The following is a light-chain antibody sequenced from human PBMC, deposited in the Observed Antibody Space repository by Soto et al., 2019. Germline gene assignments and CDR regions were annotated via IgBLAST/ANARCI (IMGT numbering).Light chain of an antibody. V-gene: IGKV1-5*03. Sequence: DIQMTQSPSTLSASVGDRVTITCRASQSISSWLAWYQQKPGKAPKLLTYKASSLESGVASRFSGSGSGTEFTLTISNLQPDDFATYYCQQYNSYSHTFGQGTKLEI. CDR3: QQYNSYSHT. J-gene: IGKJ2*01. CDR2: KAS. CDR1: QSISSW.